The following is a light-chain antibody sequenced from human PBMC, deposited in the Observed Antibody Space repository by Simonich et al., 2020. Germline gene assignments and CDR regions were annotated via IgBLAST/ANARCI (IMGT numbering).Light chain of an antibody. CDR3: SSYAGSNI. Sequence: QSALTQPASVSGSPGQSITISCTGTSSDVGSYNLVSWYQQHPGKAPKLMIYEGSKRPSGVPDRFSGSKSGNTASLTVSGLQAEDEADYYCSSYAGSNIFGGGTKLTVL. CDR2: EGS. V-gene: IGLV2-14*02. J-gene: IGLJ2*01. CDR1: SSDVGSYNL.